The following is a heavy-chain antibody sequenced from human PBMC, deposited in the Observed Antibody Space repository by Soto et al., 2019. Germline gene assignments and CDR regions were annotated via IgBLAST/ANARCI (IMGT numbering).Heavy chain of an antibody. CDR3: ARVVVDTIRDYFDY. J-gene: IGHJ4*02. D-gene: IGHD5-12*01. CDR1: GYTFTSYG. Sequence: GASVKVSCTASGYTFTSYGISWVRQAPGQGLEWMGWISAYNGNTNYAQKLQGRVTMTTDTSTSTAYMELRSLRSDDTAVYYCARVVVDTIRDYFDYWGQGTLVTVSS. V-gene: IGHV1-18*01. CDR2: ISAYNGNT.